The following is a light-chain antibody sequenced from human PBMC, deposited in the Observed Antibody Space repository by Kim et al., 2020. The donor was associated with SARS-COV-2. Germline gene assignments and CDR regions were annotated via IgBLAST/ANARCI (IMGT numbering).Light chain of an antibody. Sequence: PGDRAALSCRASQSVSRSYLAWYQHKPGQAPRLLIYGASGRTTGIPDRFSGSGSGTDFTLTITRLEPEDFAVYYCQHYGTSPPYTFGQGTKLEI. V-gene: IGKV3-20*01. J-gene: IGKJ2*01. CDR2: GAS. CDR1: QSVSRSY. CDR3: QHYGTSPPYT.